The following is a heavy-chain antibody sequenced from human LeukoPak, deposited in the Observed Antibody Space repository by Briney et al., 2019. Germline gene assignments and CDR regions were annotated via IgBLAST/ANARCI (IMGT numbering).Heavy chain of an antibody. D-gene: IGHD2-21*02. Sequence: SETLSLTCTVSGGSISSYYWSWIRQPAGKGLEWIGRIYTSGSTNYNPSLKSRVTMSVDTSKNQFSLKLSSVTAADTAVYYCTRAAFCDGDCSSSCFQYWGQGTLVTVSS. J-gene: IGHJ1*01. V-gene: IGHV4-4*07. CDR2: IYTSGST. CDR3: TRAAFCDGDCSSSCFQY. CDR1: GGSISSYY.